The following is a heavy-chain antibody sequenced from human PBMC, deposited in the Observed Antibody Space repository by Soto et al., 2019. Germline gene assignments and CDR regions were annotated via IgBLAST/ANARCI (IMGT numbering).Heavy chain of an antibody. D-gene: IGHD2-21*01. CDR2: SISGGNT. CDR3: AKDPSSDCNSGACSLRS. Sequence: EVQLLESGGGLVQPGGSLRLSCAASGFTFSNYGMSWVRQAPGKGLEWVSSISGGNTFYAGSVKGRFTISRDNSKNTLYLQMNSLTAEDTALYYCAKDPSSDCNSGACSLRSWGQGTLVTVSS. J-gene: IGHJ5*02. V-gene: IGHV3-23*01. CDR1: GFTFSNYG.